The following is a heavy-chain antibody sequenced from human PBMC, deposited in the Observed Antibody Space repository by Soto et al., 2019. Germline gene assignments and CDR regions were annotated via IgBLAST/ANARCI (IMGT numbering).Heavy chain of an antibody. J-gene: IGHJ4*02. Sequence: SQTLSLTCAVYGGSFSAYYWSCIRQSPGRGLEWIGEINHGVITNYNPSHKRRVTMSVDTPKNKFSLKLTSVTAADTAVYYCARTDYSGNPHHIHFDYWSQGTLVTVSS. D-gene: IGHD4-4*01. CDR3: ARTDYSGNPHHIHFDY. CDR1: GGSFSAYY. V-gene: IGHV4-34*01. CDR2: INHGVIT.